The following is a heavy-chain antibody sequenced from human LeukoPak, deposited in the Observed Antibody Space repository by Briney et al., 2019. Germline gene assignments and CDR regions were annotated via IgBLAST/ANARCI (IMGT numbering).Heavy chain of an antibody. CDR1: GDSISSGGYS. CDR3: ARDRDYLGGMDV. J-gene: IGHJ6*02. CDR2: IYHSGST. D-gene: IGHD2/OR15-2a*01. Sequence: SETLSLTCTVSGDSISSGGYSWSWIRQPPGKGLEWIGYIYHSGSTYYNPSLKSRVTISVDRSKNQFSLKLSSVTAADTAVYYCARDRDYLGGMDVWGQGTTVTVSS. V-gene: IGHV4-30-2*01.